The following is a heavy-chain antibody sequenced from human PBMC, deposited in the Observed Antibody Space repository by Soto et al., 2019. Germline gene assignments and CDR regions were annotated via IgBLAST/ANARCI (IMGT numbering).Heavy chain of an antibody. CDR3: ATTYYDFWSGYLNWFDP. V-gene: IGHV4-30-4*01. D-gene: IGHD3-3*01. Sequence: SETLSLTCTVSGGSISSGDYYWSWIRQPPGKGLEWIGYIYYSGSTYYNPSLKSRVTISVDTSKNQFSLKLSSVTAADTAVYYCATTYYDFWSGYLNWFDPWGQGTLLTVSS. CDR1: GGSISSGDYY. J-gene: IGHJ5*02. CDR2: IYYSGST.